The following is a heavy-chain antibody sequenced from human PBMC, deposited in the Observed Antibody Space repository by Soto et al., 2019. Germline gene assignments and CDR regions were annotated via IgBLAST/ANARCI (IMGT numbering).Heavy chain of an antibody. CDR2: IKSKTDGGTT. CDR1: GFTFSNAW. J-gene: IGHJ6*02. V-gene: IGHV3-15*07. Sequence: GGSLRLSCAASGFTFSNAWMNWVRQAPGKGLEWVGRIKSKTDGGTTDYAAPVKGRFTISRDDSKNTLYLQMNSLKTEDTAVYYCTTDLEELRYFDWLSSYYYYYGMDVWGQGTTVTVSS. CDR3: TTDLEELRYFDWLSSYYYYYGMDV. D-gene: IGHD3-9*01.